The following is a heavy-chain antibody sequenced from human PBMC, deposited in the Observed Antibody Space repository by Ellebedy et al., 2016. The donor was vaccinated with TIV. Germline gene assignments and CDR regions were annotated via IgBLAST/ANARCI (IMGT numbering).Heavy chain of an antibody. CDR1: GFTFSNYG. J-gene: IGHJ4*02. D-gene: IGHD1/OR15-1a*01. CDR3: ARDRPISGKTSWCFDY. CDR2: ISHDGNNQ. V-gene: IGHV3-30*03. Sequence: SLKISCVVSGFTFSNYGIHWVRQAPGKGLEWVTVISHDGNNQYYTDSVKGRFTSSRDNSRNTVYLQMNSLRPEDAAVYYCARDRPISGKTSWCFDYWGQGSLVTVSS.